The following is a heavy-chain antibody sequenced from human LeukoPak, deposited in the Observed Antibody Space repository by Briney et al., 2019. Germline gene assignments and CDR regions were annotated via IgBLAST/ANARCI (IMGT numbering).Heavy chain of an antibody. CDR2: ISGSGGST. D-gene: IGHD4-17*01. CDR3: AKALYGDYGVSSYYYYYMDV. CDR1: GFTFSSYD. J-gene: IGHJ6*03. Sequence: GGSLRLSCAASGFTFSSYDMHWVRQAPGKGLEWVSAISGSGGSTYYADSVEGRFTISRDNSKNTLYLQMNSLRAEDTAVYYCAKALYGDYGVSSYYYYYMDVWGKGTTVTVSS. V-gene: IGHV3-23*01.